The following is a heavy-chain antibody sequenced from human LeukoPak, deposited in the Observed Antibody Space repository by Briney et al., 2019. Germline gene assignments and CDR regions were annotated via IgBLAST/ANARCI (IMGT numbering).Heavy chain of an antibody. J-gene: IGHJ4*02. CDR3: ARGPTIDYDILTGYYYFDC. Sequence: SETLSLTWAVHGGSFSGYYWTWIRQSPGKGLEWIGEINHSGSTNYNPSLKRRVTISVDTSKNQFSLKLSSVTAADTAVYYCARGPTIDYDILTGYYYFDCWGQGTLVTVSS. CDR2: INHSGST. CDR1: GGSFSGYY. V-gene: IGHV4-34*01. D-gene: IGHD3-9*01.